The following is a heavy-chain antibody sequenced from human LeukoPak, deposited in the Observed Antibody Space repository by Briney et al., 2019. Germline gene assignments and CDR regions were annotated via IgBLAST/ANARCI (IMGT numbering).Heavy chain of an antibody. CDR2: IYYSGST. D-gene: IGHD6-6*01. J-gene: IGHJ4*02. V-gene: IGHV4-59*08. Sequence: PSETLSLTCTVSGGSISSYYWSWIRQPPGKGLEWIGYIYYSGSTNYNPSLKSRVTISVDTSKNQFSLKLSSVTAADTAVYYCARQGSALDYWGQGTLVTVSS. CDR1: GGSISSYY. CDR3: ARQGSALDY.